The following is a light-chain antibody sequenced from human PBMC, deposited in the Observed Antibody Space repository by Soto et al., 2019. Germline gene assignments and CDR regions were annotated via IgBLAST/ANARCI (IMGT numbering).Light chain of an antibody. Sequence: DIQMTQSPSTLSASVGDRVTITCRASQRVSGWLALYQQKSGKAPKLLIYEVSKLASGVPSRLSGSESGTEFTLTINSLQPDDFATYYCQQYNSQYTFGQGTKVDVK. CDR1: QRVSGW. J-gene: IGKJ2*01. CDR2: EVS. CDR3: QQYNSQYT. V-gene: IGKV1-5*03.